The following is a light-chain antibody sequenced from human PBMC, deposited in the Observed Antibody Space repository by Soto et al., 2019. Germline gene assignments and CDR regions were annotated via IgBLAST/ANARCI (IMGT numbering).Light chain of an antibody. CDR1: QRVSSNY. CDR3: QQYGSSPLT. J-gene: IGKJ4*01. V-gene: IGKV3-20*01. CDR2: DAS. Sequence: EIVVTQSPGTLSLSPGERATLSCRASQRVSSNYLAWYQQKPGQAPRLLIYDASSRATGIPDRFSGSGSGTDFTLTISRLEPEDFAVYYCQQYGSSPLTFGGGTKVE.